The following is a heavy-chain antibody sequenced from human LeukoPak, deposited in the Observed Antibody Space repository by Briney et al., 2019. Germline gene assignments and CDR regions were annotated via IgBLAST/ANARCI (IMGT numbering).Heavy chain of an antibody. J-gene: IGHJ4*02. V-gene: IGHV4-59*04. Sequence: SETLSLTCTVSGGSISSYYWSWIRQPPGKRLEWIGYIYHSGSTYYNPSLKSRVTISVDTSKDQFSLKLSSVTAADTAVYYCARRGVEIDYWGQGTLVTVSS. CDR1: GGSISSYY. CDR3: ARRGVEIDY. CDR2: IYHSGST. D-gene: IGHD5-24*01.